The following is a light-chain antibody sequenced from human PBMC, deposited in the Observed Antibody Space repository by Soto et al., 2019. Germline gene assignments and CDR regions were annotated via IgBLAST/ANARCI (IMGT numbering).Light chain of an antibody. CDR1: QYIRSY. V-gene: IGKV1-39*01. J-gene: IGKJ2*01. CDR2: SAF. Sequence: DIEMTQSPSSLSASVGDSVTITCRASQYIRSYLNWYQQKPGTAPKLLIYSAFSLQSGVPSRFSGSGSGTAFALTISSLQPEDFATYYCQQSYSTPYTFCQGTNLEIK. CDR3: QQSYSTPYT.